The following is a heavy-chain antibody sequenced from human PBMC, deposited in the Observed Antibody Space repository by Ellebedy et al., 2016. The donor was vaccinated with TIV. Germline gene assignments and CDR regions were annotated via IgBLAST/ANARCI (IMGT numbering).Heavy chain of an antibody. D-gene: IGHD3-22*01. Sequence: SEILSLTCTVSGYSISIGYYWGWIRQPPRKGLEWIGSIYHSGSTYYNPSLKSRVTISVDTSKNQFSLKLSSVTAADTALYYCARDEGNYDTSGYYSGGFDYWGQGTLVTVSS. CDR1: GYSISIGYY. J-gene: IGHJ4*02. V-gene: IGHV4-38-2*02. CDR3: ARDEGNYDTSGYYSGGFDY. CDR2: IYHSGST.